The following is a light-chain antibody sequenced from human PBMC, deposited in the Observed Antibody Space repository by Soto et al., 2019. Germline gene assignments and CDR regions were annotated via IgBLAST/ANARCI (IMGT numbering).Light chain of an antibody. V-gene: IGKV2-30*02. Sequence: DAVMTQSPVSLSVTLGQPASISCRSSQSLAHGDGNTYLNWFHQRPGQSPRSLIHTVSNRDSGVPDRFSGSGSGTDFTLMISRVAAEDVGMYYCMQGTHWPLTFGQGTKLEV. J-gene: IGKJ2*01. CDR2: TVS. CDR1: QSLAHGDGNTY. CDR3: MQGTHWPLT.